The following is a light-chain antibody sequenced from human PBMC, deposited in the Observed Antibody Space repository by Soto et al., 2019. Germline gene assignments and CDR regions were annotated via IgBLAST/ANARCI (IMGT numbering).Light chain of an antibody. CDR2: GAS. V-gene: IGKV3-20*01. CDR1: QSVSSTY. Sequence: EIVLTQSPGTLSLSPGERATLSCRASQSVSSTYLAWYQQKPGQAPRLLIYGASIRATGIPDRFSGSGSGTDFTLTVSRLEAEDFAVYYCQQYGGSATFGQGTKVEIK. CDR3: QQYGGSAT. J-gene: IGKJ1*01.